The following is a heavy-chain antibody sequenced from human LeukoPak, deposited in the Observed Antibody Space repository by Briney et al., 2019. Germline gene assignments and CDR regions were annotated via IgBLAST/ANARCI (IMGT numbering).Heavy chain of an antibody. D-gene: IGHD3-22*01. CDR1: GFTFRNYA. CDR3: ARGAYSSDSGSYYTGKSLDV. Sequence: PGRSLRLSCAASGFTFRNYAMHWVRQAPGKGLEWVSTIIDGANGMYYADSVKGRFTISRDDAKNSLYLQMNSLRAEDTAVYYCARGAYSSDSGSYYTGKSLDVWGQGTTVTVSS. CDR2: IIDGANGM. J-gene: IGHJ6*02. V-gene: IGHV3-48*03.